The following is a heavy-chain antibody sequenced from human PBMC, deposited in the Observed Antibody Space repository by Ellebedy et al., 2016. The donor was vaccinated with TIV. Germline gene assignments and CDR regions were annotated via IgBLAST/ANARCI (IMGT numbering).Heavy chain of an antibody. CDR1: GFTFSDYW. D-gene: IGHD3-10*01. Sequence: PGGSLRLSCAAPGFTFSDYWMSWVRQAPGKGLEWVANIKQDGSEKWYVDSVKGRFTISRDNAKNSLYLQMSSLRAEDTAVSYCARDQGWAYPGSTRFDYWGQGTLVTVSS. V-gene: IGHV3-7*01. J-gene: IGHJ4*03. CDR2: IKQDGSEK. CDR3: ARDQGWAYPGSTRFDY.